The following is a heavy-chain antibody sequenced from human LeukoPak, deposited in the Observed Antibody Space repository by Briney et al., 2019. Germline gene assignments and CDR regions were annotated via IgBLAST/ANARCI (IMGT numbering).Heavy chain of an antibody. CDR3: AKDVMYFDFWSASGHYYGMDV. Sequence: GGSLRLSCAASGFTVSSNYMSWVRQAPGKGLEWVSVIYSGGSTYYADSVKGRFTISRDNSKNTLYLQMKSLRAEDTAVYYCAKDVMYFDFWSASGHYYGMDVWGQGTTVTVSS. D-gene: IGHD3-3*01. J-gene: IGHJ6*02. CDR1: GFTVSSNY. V-gene: IGHV3-53*01. CDR2: IYSGGST.